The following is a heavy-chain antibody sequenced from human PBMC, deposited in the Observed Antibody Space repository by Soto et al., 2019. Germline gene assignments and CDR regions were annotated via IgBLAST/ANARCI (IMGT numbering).Heavy chain of an antibody. J-gene: IGHJ5*02. D-gene: IGHD6-13*01. V-gene: IGHV1-69*13. CDR2: IIPIFGTA. CDR1: GGTFSSYA. CDR3: ASRILIAAAGSQFDP. Sequence: GASVKVSFKASGGTFSSYAISWVRQAPGQGLEWMGGIIPIFGTANYAQKFQGRVTITADESTSTAYMELSSLRSEDTAVYYCASRILIAAAGSQFDPWGQGTLVTVS.